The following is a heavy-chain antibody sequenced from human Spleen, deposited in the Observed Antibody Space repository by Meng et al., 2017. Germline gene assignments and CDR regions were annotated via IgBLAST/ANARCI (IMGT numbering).Heavy chain of an antibody. V-gene: IGHV3-7*01. Sequence: GGSLRLSCAASGSTFSSYWMSWVRQAPGKGLEWVANIKQDGSEKYYVDSVKGRCTISRDNAKNSLYLQMNSLRAEDTAVYYCAKEGKGAFDYWGQGTLVTVSS. CDR3: AKEGKGAFDY. J-gene: IGHJ4*02. CDR1: GSTFSSYW. CDR2: IKQDGSEK. D-gene: IGHD3-10*01.